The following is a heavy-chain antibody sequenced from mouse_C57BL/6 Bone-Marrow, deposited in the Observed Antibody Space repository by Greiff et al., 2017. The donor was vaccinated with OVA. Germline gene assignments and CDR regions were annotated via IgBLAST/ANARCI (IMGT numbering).Heavy chain of an antibody. CDR3: ARWRDYEDYAMDY. Sequence: QVQLQQSGAELAKPGDSVTLSCKASGYTFTSYWMHWVKQRPGQGLEWIGYINPSSGYTKYNQKFKDKATLTADKSASTAYMQLSSLTYEDSAVYYWARWRDYEDYAMDYWGQGTSVTVSS. V-gene: IGHV1-7*01. CDR2: INPSSGYT. J-gene: IGHJ4*01. D-gene: IGHD2-4*01. CDR1: GYTFTSYW.